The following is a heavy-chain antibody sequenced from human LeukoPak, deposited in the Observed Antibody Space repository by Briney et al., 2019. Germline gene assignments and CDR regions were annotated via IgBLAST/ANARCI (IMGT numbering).Heavy chain of an antibody. V-gene: IGHV3-48*03. Sequence: GGSLRLSCAASGFTFSSYEMNWVRQAPGKGLEWVSYISSSGSTIYYADSVKGRFTISRDNAKNSLYLQMNSLRAEDTAVYYCAREGSSWSEGRLWYFGYWGQGTLVTVSS. CDR2: ISSSGSTI. CDR1: GFTFSSYE. CDR3: AREGSSWSEGRLWYFGY. J-gene: IGHJ4*02. D-gene: IGHD6-13*01.